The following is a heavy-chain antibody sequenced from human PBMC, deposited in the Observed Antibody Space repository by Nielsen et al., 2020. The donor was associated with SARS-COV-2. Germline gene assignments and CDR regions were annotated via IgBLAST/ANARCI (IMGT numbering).Heavy chain of an antibody. J-gene: IGHJ5*02. Sequence: ASVKVSCKASGYTFTSYGISWVRQAPGQGLEWMGWISAYNGNTNYAQKLQGRVTMTTDTSTSTAYMELRSLRPDDTAVYYCARDEGWVVPAATNWFDPWGQGTLVTVSS. CDR2: ISAYNGNT. D-gene: IGHD2-2*01. CDR1: GYTFTSYG. V-gene: IGHV1-18*01. CDR3: ARDEGWVVPAATNWFDP.